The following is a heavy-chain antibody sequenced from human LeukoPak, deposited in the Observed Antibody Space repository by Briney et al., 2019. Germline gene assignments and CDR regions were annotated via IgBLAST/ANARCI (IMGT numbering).Heavy chain of an antibody. CDR1: GYTFTSYG. Sequence: ASVKVSCKASGYTFTSYGISWVRQAPGQGLEWMGWISAYNGNTNYAQKLQGRVTMTTDTSTSTAYMEPRSLRSDDTAVYYCARDSGFGELLSFDYWGQGTLVTVSS. CDR2: ISAYNGNT. D-gene: IGHD3-10*01. J-gene: IGHJ4*02. CDR3: ARDSGFGELLSFDY. V-gene: IGHV1-18*01.